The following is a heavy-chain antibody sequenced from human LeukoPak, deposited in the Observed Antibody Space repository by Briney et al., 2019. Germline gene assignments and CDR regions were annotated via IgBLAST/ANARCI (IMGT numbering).Heavy chain of an antibody. Sequence: AASVKVSCKASGYTFTGYYMHWVRQAPGQGLEWMGWINPNSGGTNYAQKFQGRVTMTRDTSISTAYMELSRLRSDDTAVYYCASCPNVDIVATFRDLPRYWGQGTLVTVSS. J-gene: IGHJ4*02. CDR3: ASCPNVDIVATFRDLPRY. D-gene: IGHD5-12*01. V-gene: IGHV1-2*02. CDR1: GYTFTGYY. CDR2: INPNSGGT.